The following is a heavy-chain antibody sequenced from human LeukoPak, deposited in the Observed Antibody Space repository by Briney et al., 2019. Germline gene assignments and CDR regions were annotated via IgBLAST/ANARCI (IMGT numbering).Heavy chain of an antibody. J-gene: IGHJ4*02. D-gene: IGHD6-6*01. CDR3: AREDIAARPFDY. CDR2: ISGSSTYI. V-gene: IGHV3-21*01. Sequence: GGSLRLSCTTSGFIFSSYTMNWVRQAPGKGLEWFSSISGSSTYIYYADSVKGRFTISRDNAKNSLYLQMNSLSAEDTAAYYCAREDIAARPFDYWGQGTLVTVSS. CDR1: GFIFSSYT.